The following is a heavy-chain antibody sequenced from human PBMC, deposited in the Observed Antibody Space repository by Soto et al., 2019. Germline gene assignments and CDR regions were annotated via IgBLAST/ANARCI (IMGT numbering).Heavy chain of an antibody. CDR2: IIPIFGTA. Sequence: QVQLVQSGAEVTKPGSSVKVSCKASGGTFSSYSINWVRQAPGQGLEWMGEIIPIFGTAYYAQKLQGRVTIAGDEYTSTAYRELSSLSSEDTAVYYCARDGGRHSGGIDYWGQGTVVTVSS. V-gene: IGHV1-69*01. CDR3: ARDGGRHSGGIDY. D-gene: IGHD1-26*01. CDR1: GGTFSSYS. J-gene: IGHJ4*02.